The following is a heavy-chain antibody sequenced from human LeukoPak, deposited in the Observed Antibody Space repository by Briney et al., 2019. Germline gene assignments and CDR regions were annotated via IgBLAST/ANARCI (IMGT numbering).Heavy chain of an antibody. CDR2: ISAYNGNT. V-gene: IGHV1-18*01. CDR3: ARDNWIYYDSSGSDAFDI. CDR1: GGTFTSYG. J-gene: IGHJ3*02. D-gene: IGHD3-22*01. Sequence: GASVKVSCKASGGTFTSYGISWVRQAPGQGLEWMGWISAYNGNTNYAQKLQGRVTMTTDTSTSTAYMELRSLRSDDTAVYYCARDNWIYYDSSGSDAFDIWGQGTMVTVSS.